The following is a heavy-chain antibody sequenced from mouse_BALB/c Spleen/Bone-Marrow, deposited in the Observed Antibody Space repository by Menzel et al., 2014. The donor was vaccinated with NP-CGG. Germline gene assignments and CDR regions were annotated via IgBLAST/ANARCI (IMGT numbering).Heavy chain of an antibody. V-gene: IGHV1S81*02. D-gene: IGHD1-2*01. CDR1: GYTFTSYY. CDR3: TRPYDGYVGYAY. CDR2: INPSNGGT. J-gene: IGHJ3*01. Sequence: VQLQQSGAELVRPGASVKLSCKASGYTFTSYYMYWVKQRPGQGLEWIGEINPSNGGTNFNEKFKSKATLTVDKSSGTAYMQLSSLTFEDSAIYYCTRPYDGYVGYAYWGQGTQVTVSA.